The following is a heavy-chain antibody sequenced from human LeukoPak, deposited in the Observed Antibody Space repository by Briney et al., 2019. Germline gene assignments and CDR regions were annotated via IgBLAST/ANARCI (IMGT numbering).Heavy chain of an antibody. V-gene: IGHV3-23*01. CDR2: ISGSGSGT. Sequence: GGSLRLSCAASGLMFSGSAMSWVRQAPGKGLEWVSGISGSGSGTNHADSVKGRFTISRDSSKSTLYLQMNSLRDEDTAVYYCAKAINVPNWNRSPFDYWGQGTLVTVSS. CDR3: AKAINVPNWNRSPFDY. CDR1: GLMFSGSA. D-gene: IGHD1-1*01. J-gene: IGHJ4*02.